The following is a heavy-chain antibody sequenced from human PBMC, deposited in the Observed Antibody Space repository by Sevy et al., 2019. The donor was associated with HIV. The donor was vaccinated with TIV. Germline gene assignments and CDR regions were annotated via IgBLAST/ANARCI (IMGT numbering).Heavy chain of an antibody. V-gene: IGHV3-23*01. CDR3: AKDHDNNWFDP. CDR2: ISSSGTST. J-gene: IGHJ5*02. Sequence: GGSLRLSCAVSGFTFRSYAMSWVRQAPGKGLKWVSTISSSGTSTYYADSVKGRFTISRDNSKNTLYLQMNSLRAEDTSIYFCAKDHDNNWFDPWGEGTLVTVSS. D-gene: IGHD3-9*01. CDR1: GFTFRSYA.